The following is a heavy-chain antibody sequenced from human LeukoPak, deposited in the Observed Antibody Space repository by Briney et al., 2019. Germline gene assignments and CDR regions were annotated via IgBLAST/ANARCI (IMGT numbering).Heavy chain of an antibody. CDR1: GGXISSYY. V-gene: IGHV4-59*08. CDR3: ARQDSGTYLNPLDI. D-gene: IGHD1-26*01. Sequence: SETLSLTCIVSGGXISSYYWSWIRQPPGKGLEWIGYIYYTGSTNYNPSLKSRVTISVDTSKNQLSLKLRSVTAADTAVYYCARQDSGTYLNPLDIWGQGTVVTVSS. CDR2: IYYTGST. J-gene: IGHJ3*02.